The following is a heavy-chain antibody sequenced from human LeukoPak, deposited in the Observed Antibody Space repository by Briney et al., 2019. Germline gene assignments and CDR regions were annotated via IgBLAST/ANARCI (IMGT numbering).Heavy chain of an antibody. V-gene: IGHV3-48*01. D-gene: IGHD3-10*01. CDR1: GFTFSSYS. J-gene: IGHJ4*02. Sequence: GGSLRLSCAASGFTFSSYSMNRVRQAPGKGLEWVSYISSSSSTIYYADSVKGRFTISRDNAKNSLYLQMNSLRAEDTAAYYCARGNRRGGYWGQGTLVTVSS. CDR3: ARGNRRGGY. CDR2: ISSSSSTI.